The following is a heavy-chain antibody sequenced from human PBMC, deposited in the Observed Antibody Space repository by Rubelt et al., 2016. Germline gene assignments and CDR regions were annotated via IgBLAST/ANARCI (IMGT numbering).Heavy chain of an antibody. D-gene: IGHD3-22*01. CDR2: INPNSGGT. J-gene: IGHJ3*02. CDR1: TFTGYY. Sequence: TFTGYYMHWVRQAPGQGLEWMGWINPNSGGTNYAQKFQGWVTMTRDTSISTAYMELSRLRSDDTAVYYFTRGSPSSGYYGAFDIWGQGTMVTVSS. V-gene: IGHV1-2*04. CDR3: TRGSPSSGYYGAFDI.